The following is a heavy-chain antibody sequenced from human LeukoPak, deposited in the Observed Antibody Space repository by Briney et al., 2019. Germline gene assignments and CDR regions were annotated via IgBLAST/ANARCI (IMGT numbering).Heavy chain of an antibody. V-gene: IGHV1-2*02. CDR1: GFTFTVYY. J-gene: IGHJ4*02. CDR3: ARDSYGGNWSLGF. D-gene: IGHD4-23*01. Sequence: ASVTVSCTASGFTFTVYYFHWVRQAPGQGLEWMGWVNPNTGGTNYAQMFQGRVTMTRDTSISTAYMELSRLTSDDTAVYYCARDSYGGNWSLGFWGQGTLVTVSS. CDR2: VNPNTGGT.